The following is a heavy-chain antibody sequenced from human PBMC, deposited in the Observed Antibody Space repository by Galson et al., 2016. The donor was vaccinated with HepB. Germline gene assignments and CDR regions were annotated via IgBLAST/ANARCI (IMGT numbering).Heavy chain of an antibody. Sequence: SVKVSCKVSGYSLSKLSIHWVRQAPEKGLEYMGAFDPEDGTVYAQKWQGRVTMTGDTSTDTAHMELNNLRSEDTAVYYCASDYYDNSGTYYSFDSWGQGTLVTVSS. D-gene: IGHD3-22*01. CDR2: FDPEDGT. CDR1: GYSLSKLS. V-gene: IGHV1-24*01. CDR3: ASDYYDNSGTYYSFDS. J-gene: IGHJ4*02.